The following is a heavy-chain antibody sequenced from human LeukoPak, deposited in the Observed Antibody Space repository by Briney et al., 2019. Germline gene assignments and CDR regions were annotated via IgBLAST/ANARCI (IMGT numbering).Heavy chain of an antibody. J-gene: IGHJ4*02. CDR1: GGSFSGYY. Sequence: IPSETLSLTCAVYGGSFSGYYWSWIRQPPGKGLEWIGEINHSGSTNYNPSLKSRVTISVDTSKNQFSLKLSSVTAADTAVYYCASSTSLGLYGVNYWGQGTLVTVSS. CDR3: ASSTSLGLYGVNY. CDR2: INHSGST. V-gene: IGHV4-34*01. D-gene: IGHD2-2*01.